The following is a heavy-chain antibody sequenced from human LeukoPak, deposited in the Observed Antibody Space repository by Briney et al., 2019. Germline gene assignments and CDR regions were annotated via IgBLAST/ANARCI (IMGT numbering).Heavy chain of an antibody. CDR2: LSYDGTNK. Sequence: HAGGSLRLSCAASGFTFSICAMHWVRQAPGKGLEWVATLSYDGTNKYYADSVKGRFTISRDNSKNTLYLQMNSLRAEDTAVYYRVRGVGLYDTIGYFDYWGQGTLVTVSS. CDR1: GFTFSICA. V-gene: IGHV3-30-3*01. CDR3: VRGVGLYDTIGYFDY. J-gene: IGHJ4*02. D-gene: IGHD3-9*01.